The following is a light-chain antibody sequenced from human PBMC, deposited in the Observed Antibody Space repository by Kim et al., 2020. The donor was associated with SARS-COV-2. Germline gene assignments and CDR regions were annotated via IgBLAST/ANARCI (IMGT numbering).Light chain of an antibody. V-gene: IGKV3-11*01. J-gene: IGKJ3*01. CDR1: QSVSSY. CDR3: QQGSSRPWIT. CDR2: DAS. Sequence: EIVLTQSPATLSLSPGERATLSCRASQSVSSYLAWYQQKPGQAPRLLIYDASNRATGIPARFSGSGSGTDFTLTISSLEPEDFAIYYCQQGSSRPWITFGPGTKVDIK.